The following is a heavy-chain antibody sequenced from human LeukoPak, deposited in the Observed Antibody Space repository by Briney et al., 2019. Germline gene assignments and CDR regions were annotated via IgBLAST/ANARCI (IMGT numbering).Heavy chain of an antibody. CDR2: IYYSGST. CDR3: ASPPVRSTGY. D-gene: IGHD4-17*01. V-gene: IGHV4-39*01. CDR1: GDSINAYY. J-gene: IGHJ4*02. Sequence: SETLSLTCTVSGDSINAYYWGWIRQPPGKGLEWIGSIYYSGSTYYNPSLKSRVTISVDTSKNQFSLKLSSVTAADTAVYYCASPPVRSTGYWGQGTLVTVSS.